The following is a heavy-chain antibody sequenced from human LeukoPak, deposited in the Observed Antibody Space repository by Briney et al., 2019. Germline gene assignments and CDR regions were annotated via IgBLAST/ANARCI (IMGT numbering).Heavy chain of an antibody. CDR2: IIPIFGTA. CDR3: AKDLTLAAEGATFGAVINAFDI. CDR1: GGTFSSYA. Sequence: ASVKVSCKASGGTFSSYAISWVRQAPGQGLEWMGGIIPIFGTANYAQKFQGRATITTDESTSTAYMELSSLRSEDTAVYYCAKDLTLAAEGATFGAVINAFDIWGQGTMVTVSS. D-gene: IGHD3-3*01. V-gene: IGHV1-69*05. J-gene: IGHJ3*02.